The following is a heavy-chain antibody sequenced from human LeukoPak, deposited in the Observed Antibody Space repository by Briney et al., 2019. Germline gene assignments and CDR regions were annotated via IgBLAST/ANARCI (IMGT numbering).Heavy chain of an antibody. J-gene: IGHJ4*02. CDR3: ARAPSIAVAGQIDY. V-gene: IGHV1-2*02. CDR2: INPNSGGT. Sequence: ASVKVSCKASGYTFTGYYMHWVRQAPGQGLEWMGWINPNSGGTNYAQKFQGRVTMTRDTSISTAYMELSRLRSDDTAVYYCARAPSIAVAGQIDYWGQGTLVTVSS. D-gene: IGHD6-19*01. CDR1: GYTFTGYY.